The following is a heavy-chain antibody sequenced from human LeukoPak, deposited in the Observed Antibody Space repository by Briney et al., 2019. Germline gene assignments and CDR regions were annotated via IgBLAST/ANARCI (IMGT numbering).Heavy chain of an antibody. Sequence: PSETLSLTCTVSGGSISSYYWSWIRQPAGKGLEWIGRIYTSGSTNYNPSLKSRVTMSVDTSKNQSSLKLSSVTAADTAVYYCARDRAGSIVVAFDPWGQGTLVTVSS. J-gene: IGHJ5*02. V-gene: IGHV4-4*07. D-gene: IGHD2-15*01. CDR2: IYTSGST. CDR3: ARDRAGSIVVAFDP. CDR1: GGSISSYY.